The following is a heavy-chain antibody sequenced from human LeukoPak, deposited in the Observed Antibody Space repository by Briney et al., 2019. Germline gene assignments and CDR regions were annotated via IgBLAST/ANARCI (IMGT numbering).Heavy chain of an antibody. CDR3: ARPSSSGYYVY. Sequence: SETLSLTCTVSGGSISSYYWSWIRQPPGKGLEWIGYIYYSGSTNYNPSLKSRVTISVDTSKNQFSLKLSSVTAADTAVYYCARPSSSGYYVYWGQGTLVTVSS. D-gene: IGHD3-22*01. CDR1: GGSISSYY. J-gene: IGHJ4*02. CDR2: IYYSGST. V-gene: IGHV4-59*08.